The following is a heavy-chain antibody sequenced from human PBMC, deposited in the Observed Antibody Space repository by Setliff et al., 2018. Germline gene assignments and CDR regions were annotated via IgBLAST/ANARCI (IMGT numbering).Heavy chain of an antibody. D-gene: IGHD3-16*01. J-gene: IGHJ4*02. CDR3: RLWSHNYHDDY. CDR2: VYSSVYSSGIT. V-gene: IGHV4-61*02. CDR1: GGSMSSGPNY. Sequence: PSETLSLTCTVSGGSMSSGPNYWSWIRQPAGRGLEWVGRVYSSVYSSGITSYNPSLKSRVTISVDMSKNQFSLQLTSVTAADTAVYYCRLWSHNYHDDYWGQGTLVTVS.